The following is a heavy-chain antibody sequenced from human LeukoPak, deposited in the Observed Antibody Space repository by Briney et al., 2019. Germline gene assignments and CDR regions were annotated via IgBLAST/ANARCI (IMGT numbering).Heavy chain of an antibody. V-gene: IGHV4-39*06. J-gene: IGHJ4*02. CDR3: ARGRYGWLPFDY. CDR2: IHYTAST. D-gene: IGHD3-16*01. CDR1: GGSISSSSYY. Sequence: SETLSLTCIVSGGSISSSSYYWGWIRQPPGKGLEWIGNIHYTASTYYNPSLKSRVTISVDTSKNQFTLKLSSVTAADTAVYYCARGRYGWLPFDYWGQGTLVTVSS.